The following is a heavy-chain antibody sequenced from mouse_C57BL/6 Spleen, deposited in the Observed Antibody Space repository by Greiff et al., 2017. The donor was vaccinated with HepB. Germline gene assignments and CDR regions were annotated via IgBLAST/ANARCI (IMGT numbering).Heavy chain of an antibody. CDR2: ISDGGSYT. Sequence: EVKLMESGGGLVKPGGSLKLSCAASGFTFSSYAMSWVRQTPEKRLEWVATISDGGSYTYYPDNVKGRFTISRDNAKNNLYLQMRHLKSEDTAMYYCARGLRYYFDYWGQGTTLTVSS. CDR1: GFTFSSYA. D-gene: IGHD1-1*01. J-gene: IGHJ2*01. CDR3: ARGLRYYFDY. V-gene: IGHV5-4*03.